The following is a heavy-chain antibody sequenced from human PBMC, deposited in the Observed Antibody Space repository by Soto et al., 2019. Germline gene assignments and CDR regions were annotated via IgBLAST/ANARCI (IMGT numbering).Heavy chain of an antibody. CDR1: GGSISSSSYY. CDR3: ARLSVDGSGSYPYMDV. V-gene: IGHV4-39*01. CDR2: IYYSGST. Sequence: SETLSLTCTVSGGSISSSSYYWGWIRQPPGKGLEWIGSIYYSGSTYYNPSLKSRVTISVDTSKNQFSLKLSSVTAADTAVYYCARLSVDGSGSYPYMDVWGKGTTVTVSS. D-gene: IGHD3-10*01. J-gene: IGHJ6*03.